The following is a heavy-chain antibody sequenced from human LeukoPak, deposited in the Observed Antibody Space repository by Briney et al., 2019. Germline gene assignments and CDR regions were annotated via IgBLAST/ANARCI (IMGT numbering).Heavy chain of an antibody. V-gene: IGHV4-28*01. CDR3: ARTARGFCSAASCPFDY. CDR2: IDYSGST. Sequence: SDTLSLTCAVSGYSISSSNWWGWIRQPPRKGLEWIGSIDYSGSTYYKSSLKNRITMSVDTSKNQISLNLSSVTAVDTAVYFCARTARGFCSAASCPFDYWGRGTLVTVSS. D-gene: IGHD2-2*01. J-gene: IGHJ4*02. CDR1: GYSISSSNW.